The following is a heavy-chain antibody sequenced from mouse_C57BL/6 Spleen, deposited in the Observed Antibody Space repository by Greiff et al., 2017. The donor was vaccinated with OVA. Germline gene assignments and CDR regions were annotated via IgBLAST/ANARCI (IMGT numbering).Heavy chain of an antibody. D-gene: IGHD1-1*01. Sequence: EVQLVESGPGMVKPSQSLSLTCTVTGYSITSGYDWHWIRHFPGNKLEWMGYISYSGSTNYNPSLKSRISITHDTSKNHFFLKLNSVTTEDTATYYCARGGSSYYAMDYWGQGTSVTVSS. CDR2: ISYSGST. V-gene: IGHV3-1*01. CDR1: GYSITSGYD. CDR3: ARGGSSYYAMDY. J-gene: IGHJ4*01.